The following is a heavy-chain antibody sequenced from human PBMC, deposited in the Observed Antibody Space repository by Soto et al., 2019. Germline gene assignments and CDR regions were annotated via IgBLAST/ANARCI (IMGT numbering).Heavy chain of an antibody. J-gene: IGHJ4*02. D-gene: IGHD2-15*01. V-gene: IGHV5-51*01. CDR3: ATSEGYSSSWSFDS. CDR2: IYPANSDT. CDR1: GYNFAASW. Sequence: EVRLVQSGAEVKKPGESLKISCEGSGYNFAASWIAWLRQMPGKGQVWMGIIYPANSDTRYNPSFRGQVTISADKSINTAFLQWDSLRASDSAMYYCATSEGYSSSWSFDSWGQGTLVTVSS.